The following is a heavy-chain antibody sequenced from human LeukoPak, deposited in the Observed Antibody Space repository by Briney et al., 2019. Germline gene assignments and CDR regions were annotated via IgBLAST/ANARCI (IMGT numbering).Heavy chain of an antibody. V-gene: IGHV3-30*03. Sequence: PGRSLRLSCAASGFTFSSYGMHWVRQAPGKGLEWVSLISYDGSNKYYGDSVKGRFTISRDNSKNTLYVQMNSLRAEDTAVYYCARKLGADIGAFDIRGQGTMVTVSS. D-gene: IGHD2-15*01. CDR2: ISYDGSNK. J-gene: IGHJ3*02. CDR3: ARKLGADIGAFDI. CDR1: GFTFSSYG.